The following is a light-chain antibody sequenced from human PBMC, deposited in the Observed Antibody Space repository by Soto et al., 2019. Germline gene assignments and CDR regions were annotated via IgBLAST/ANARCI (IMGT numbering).Light chain of an antibody. CDR2: GAS. V-gene: IGKV3-15*01. Sequence: EIVMTQSPSTLSVSPGDSATLSCRASQSVSNNLAWYHQKPGQAPRVLIYGASIRATGVPARFSGSGSGTEFTLTICSLQSEDFALFYCQQYYNWPLTFGQGTKVDIK. CDR3: QQYYNWPLT. J-gene: IGKJ1*01. CDR1: QSVSNN.